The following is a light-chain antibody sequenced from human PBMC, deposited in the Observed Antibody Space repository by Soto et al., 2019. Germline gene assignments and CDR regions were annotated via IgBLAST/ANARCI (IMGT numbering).Light chain of an antibody. CDR1: QGISSY. J-gene: IGKJ2*01. Sequence: AIRMTQSPSSFSASTGDRVTITCRASQGISSYLAWYQQKPGKAPKLLIYAASTLQRGAPSRFSASGSGTEFTLTIRRLQSEDFATYYCQQYLSYPYTFGQGTKLEI. CDR3: QQYLSYPYT. CDR2: AAS. V-gene: IGKV1-8*01.